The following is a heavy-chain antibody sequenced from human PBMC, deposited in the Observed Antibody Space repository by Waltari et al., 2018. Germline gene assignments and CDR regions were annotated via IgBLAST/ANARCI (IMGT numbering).Heavy chain of an antibody. CDR3: AREGIGYDYYNWFDP. CDR1: GYTFTGYY. V-gene: IGHV1-2*06. CDR2: INPNSGGT. D-gene: IGHD5-12*01. J-gene: IGHJ5*02. Sequence: QVQLVQSGAEVKKPGASVKVSCKASGYTFTGYYMHWVRQAPGQGLEWMGRINPNSGGTNYAQKFQGRVTMTRDTSISTAYMELSRLRSDDTAVYYCAREGIGYDYYNWFDPWGQGTLVTVSS.